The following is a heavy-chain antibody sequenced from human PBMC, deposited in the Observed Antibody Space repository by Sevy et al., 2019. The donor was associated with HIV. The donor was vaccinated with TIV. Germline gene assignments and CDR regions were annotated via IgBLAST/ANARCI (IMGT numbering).Heavy chain of an antibody. V-gene: IGHV3-30*04. CDR3: ARINAGTYYYGSGSYYNVDYFDY. D-gene: IGHD3-10*01. J-gene: IGHJ4*01. CDR1: GFTFSNYS. CDR2: ISYDGSNK. Sequence: GGSLRLSCAASGFTFSNYSMHWVRQAPGKGLEWVALISYDGSNKYFADSVKGGFTFSRDNSKNTLSLQVNSLAAEDTAVYYCARINAGTYYYGSGSYYNVDYFDYWGQGTMVTVSS.